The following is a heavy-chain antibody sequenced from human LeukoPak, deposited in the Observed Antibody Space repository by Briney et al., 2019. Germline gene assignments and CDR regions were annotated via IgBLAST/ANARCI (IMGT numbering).Heavy chain of an antibody. CDR2: VYYSGST. J-gene: IGHJ3*02. CDR1: GVSISSYY. V-gene: IGHV4-59*01. Sequence: SETLSLTCTVSGVSISSYYWNWIRQPPGKGLEWIGLVYYSGSTNYNPSLKRRVTLSVDTSKNQFSLKVSSVTAADTAVYYCARDYGDYVGAFDIWGQGTMVTVS. D-gene: IGHD4-17*01. CDR3: ARDYGDYVGAFDI.